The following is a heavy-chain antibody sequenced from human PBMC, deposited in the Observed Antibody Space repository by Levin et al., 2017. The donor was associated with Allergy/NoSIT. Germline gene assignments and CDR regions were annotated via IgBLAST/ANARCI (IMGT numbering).Heavy chain of an antibody. Sequence: LSGGSLRLSCAVSGFTFSHTWMQWVRQPPGKGLMWVARLKSDGTSAIYAGSVEGRFTFFGDNATNTVYLQMNNLTVEDTAVYYCTGAGSYPYWGHGTLVTVSS. J-gene: IGHJ4*01. D-gene: IGHD3-16*02. CDR1: GFTFSHTW. CDR2: LKSDGTSA. CDR3: TGAGSYPY. V-gene: IGHV3-74*01.